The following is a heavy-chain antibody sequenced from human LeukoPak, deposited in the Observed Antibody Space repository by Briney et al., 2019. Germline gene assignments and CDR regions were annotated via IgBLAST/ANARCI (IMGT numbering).Heavy chain of an antibody. Sequence: PGGSLRLSCAASGFTFSPYVMTWVRQAPGKGLEWGSAILGSGGGTYYADSVKGRFTISRDNSKNTLYLQMNSLRAEDTAVYYCATTPGAYYYYHMDVWGQGTTATVSS. V-gene: IGHV3-23*01. J-gene: IGHJ6*02. D-gene: IGHD3-10*01. CDR2: ILGSGGGT. CDR1: GFTFSPYV. CDR3: ATTPGAYYYYHMDV.